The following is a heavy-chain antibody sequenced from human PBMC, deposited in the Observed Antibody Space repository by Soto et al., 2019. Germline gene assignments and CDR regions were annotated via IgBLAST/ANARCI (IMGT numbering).Heavy chain of an antibody. V-gene: IGHV4-39*01. CDR2: IYYSGST. J-gene: IGHJ4*02. D-gene: IGHD5-12*01. CDR1: GGSISSSSYY. Sequence: PSETLSLTCTVSGGSISSSSYYWGWIRQPPGKGLEWIGSIYYSGSTYYNQSLKSQVTISVDTSKNQFSLKLSSVTAVDTAVYYCASNVNIVAPTILSYWGQGTLVTVSS. CDR3: ASNVNIVAPTILSY.